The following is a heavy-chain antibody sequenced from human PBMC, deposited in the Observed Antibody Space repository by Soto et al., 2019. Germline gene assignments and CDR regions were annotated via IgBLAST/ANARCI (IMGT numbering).Heavy chain of an antibody. J-gene: IGHJ4*02. CDR1: GCSVSSSSYY. CDR2: IYYSGST. V-gene: IGHV4-30-4*08. CDR3: ARVGGFGATTIDY. D-gene: IGHD3-10*01. Sequence: SETLSLTCTVSGCSVSSSSYYWGWIRQPPGKGLEWIGYIYYSGSTYYNPSLKSRVTISVDTSKNQFSLKLSSVTAADTAVYYCARVGGFGATTIDYWGQGTLVTVSS.